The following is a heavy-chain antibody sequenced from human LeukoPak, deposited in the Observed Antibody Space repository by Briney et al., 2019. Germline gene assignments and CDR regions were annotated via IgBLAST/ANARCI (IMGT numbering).Heavy chain of an antibody. CDR1: GGSISSSSYY. V-gene: IGHV4-39*07. CDR3: AREDCSSTSCYPYYFDY. D-gene: IGHD2-2*01. CDR2: IYYSGST. Sequence: SETLSLTCTVSGGSISSSSYYWGWIRQPPGKGLEWIGSIYYSGSTYYNPSLKSRVTISVDTSKNQFSLKLSSVTAADTAVYYCAREDCSSTSCYPYYFDYWGQGTLVTVSS. J-gene: IGHJ4*01.